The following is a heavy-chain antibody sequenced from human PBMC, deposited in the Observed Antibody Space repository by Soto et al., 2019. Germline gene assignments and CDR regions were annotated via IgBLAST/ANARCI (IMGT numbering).Heavy chain of an antibody. J-gene: IGHJ5*02. Sequence: PGGSLRLSCAASGFTFSSYAMSWVRQAPGKGLEWVSAISGSGGSTYYADSVKGRFTISRDNSKNTLYLQMNSLRAEDTAVYYCAMSGYSSSWYPWKWFDPWGQGTLVTVSS. CDR1: GFTFSSYA. D-gene: IGHD6-13*01. CDR2: ISGSGGST. V-gene: IGHV3-23*01. CDR3: AMSGYSSSWYPWKWFDP.